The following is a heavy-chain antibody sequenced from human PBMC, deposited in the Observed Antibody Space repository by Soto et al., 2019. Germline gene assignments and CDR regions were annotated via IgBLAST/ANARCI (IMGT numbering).Heavy chain of an antibody. CDR2: ISSSSSYI. Sequence: EVQLVESGGGLVKPGGSLRLSCAASGFTFSSYSMNWVRQAPGKGLEWVSSISSSSSYIYYADSVKGRFTISRDNAKNSLERHMKSLRAEDTAVYYCARETVSSGSWDYWGKGTLVTVSS. V-gene: IGHV3-21*01. CDR3: ARETVSSGSWDY. D-gene: IGHD6-19*01. CDR1: GFTFSSYS. J-gene: IGHJ4*02.